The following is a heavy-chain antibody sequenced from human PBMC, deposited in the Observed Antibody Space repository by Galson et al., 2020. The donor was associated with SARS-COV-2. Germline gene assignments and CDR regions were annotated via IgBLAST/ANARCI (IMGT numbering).Heavy chain of an antibody. CDR3: ARLTEQQLLGRWFDP. CDR1: GYSFTSYW. D-gene: IGHD6-13*01. V-gene: IGHV5-51*01. Sequence: KIGESLKISCKGSGYSFTSYWIGWVRQMPGKGLEWMGIIYPGDSDTRYSPSFQGQVTISADKSISTAYLQWSSLKASDTAMYYCARLTEQQLLGRWFDPWGQGTLVTVSS. CDR2: IYPGDSDT. J-gene: IGHJ5*02.